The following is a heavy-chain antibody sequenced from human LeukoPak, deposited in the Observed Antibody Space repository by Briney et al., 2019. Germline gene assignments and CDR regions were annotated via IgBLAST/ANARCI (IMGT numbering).Heavy chain of an antibody. J-gene: IGHJ6*03. V-gene: IGHV3-21*01. D-gene: IGHD3-3*01. CDR2: ISSSSSYI. Sequence: GGSLRLSCAASGFTFSSYSMNWVRQAPGKGLEWVSSISSSSSYIYYADSVKGRFTISRDNAKNSLYLQMNSLRAEDTAVYYCARGTYYDFWSGYYYDYYYYYMDVWGKGTTVTVSS. CDR3: ARGTYYDFWSGYYYDYYYYYMDV. CDR1: GFTFSSYS.